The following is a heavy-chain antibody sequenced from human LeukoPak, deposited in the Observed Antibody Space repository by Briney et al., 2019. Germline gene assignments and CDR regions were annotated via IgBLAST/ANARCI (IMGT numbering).Heavy chain of an antibody. CDR1: AYSISSGFY. D-gene: IGHD6-19*01. CDR2: IYHSGST. V-gene: IGHV4-38-2*02. J-gene: IGHJ4*02. Sequence: PSETLSLTCTVSAYSISSGFYWGWIRQPPGKGLEWIGSIYHSGSTYYNPSLKSRVTISVDTSKSQFSLKLSSVTAADTAVYYCARGDSGWYLGLGFDYWGQGTLVTVSS. CDR3: ARGDSGWYLGLGFDY.